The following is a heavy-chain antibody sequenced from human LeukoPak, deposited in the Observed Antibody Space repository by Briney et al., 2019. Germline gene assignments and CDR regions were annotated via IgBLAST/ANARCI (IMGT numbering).Heavy chain of an antibody. CDR2: IIPIFGTA. Sequence: SVKVSCKASGGTFSSYAISWVRQAPGQGLEWMGGIIPIFGTANYAQKFQGRVTITADESTSTAYMELSSLRSEDTAVYYCARGDSSGYYSEYWGKGSLVTVSS. D-gene: IGHD3-22*01. J-gene: IGHJ4*02. CDR3: ARGDSSGYYSEY. V-gene: IGHV1-69*13. CDR1: GGTFSSYA.